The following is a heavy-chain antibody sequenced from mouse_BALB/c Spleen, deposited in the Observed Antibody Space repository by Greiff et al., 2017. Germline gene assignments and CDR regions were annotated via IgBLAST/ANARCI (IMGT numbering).Heavy chain of an antibody. D-gene: IGHD2-3*01. V-gene: IGHV5-17*02. CDR2: ISSGSSTI. J-gene: IGHJ4*01. CDR1: GFTFSSFG. Sequence: EVQLVESGGGLVQPGGSRKLSCAASGFTFSSFGMHWVRQAPEKGLEWVAYISSGSSTIYYADTVKGRFTISRDNPKNTLFLQMTSLRSEDTAMYYCARSGGGIYDGYYHAMDYWGQGTSVTVSS. CDR3: ARSGGGIYDGYYHAMDY.